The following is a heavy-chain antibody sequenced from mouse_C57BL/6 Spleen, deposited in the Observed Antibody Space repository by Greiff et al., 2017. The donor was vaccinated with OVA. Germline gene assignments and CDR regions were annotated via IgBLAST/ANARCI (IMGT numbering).Heavy chain of an antibody. CDR2: IDPEDGDT. CDR3: TTGVTTGFAY. J-gene: IGHJ3*01. Sequence: VHVKQSGAELVRPGASVKLSCTASGFNIKDYYMHWVKQRPEQGLEWIGRIDPEDGDTEYAPKFQGKATMTADTSSNTAYLQLSSLTSEDTAVYYCTTGVTTGFAYWGQGTLVTVSA. V-gene: IGHV14-1*01. CDR1: GFNIKDYY. D-gene: IGHD2-2*01.